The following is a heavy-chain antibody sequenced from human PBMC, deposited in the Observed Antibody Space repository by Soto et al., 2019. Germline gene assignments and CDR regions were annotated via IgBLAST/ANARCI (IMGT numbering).Heavy chain of an antibody. CDR3: VNTPYYYDSSGYYWGDDAFDI. Sequence: EVQLLESGGGLVQPGGSLRLSCAASGFTFSSYAMSWVRQAPGKGLEWVSAISGSGGSTYYADSVKGRFTISRDNSKNTLYLQMNSPRAEDTAVYYCVNTPYYYDSSGYYWGDDAFDIWGQGTMVTVSS. J-gene: IGHJ3*02. CDR1: GFTFSSYA. V-gene: IGHV3-23*01. D-gene: IGHD3-22*01. CDR2: ISGSGGST.